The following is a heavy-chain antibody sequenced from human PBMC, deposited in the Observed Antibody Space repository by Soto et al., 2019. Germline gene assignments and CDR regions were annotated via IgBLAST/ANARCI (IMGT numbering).Heavy chain of an antibody. V-gene: IGHV4-59*12. CDR2: IYYSGST. CDR1: GGSISSYY. J-gene: IGHJ5*02. CDR3: ARGPVGVVVPARRNWFDP. Sequence: SETLSLTCTVSGGSISSYYWSWIRQPPGKGLEWIGYIYYSGSTNYNPSLKSRVTISVDTSKNQFSLKLSSVTAADTAVYYCARGPVGVVVPARRNWFDPWGQGPLVTVSS. D-gene: IGHD2-15*01.